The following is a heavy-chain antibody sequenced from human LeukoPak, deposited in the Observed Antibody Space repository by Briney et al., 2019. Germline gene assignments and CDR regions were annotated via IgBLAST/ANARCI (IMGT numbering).Heavy chain of an antibody. D-gene: IGHD1-20*01. CDR3: TTEGITGTTHHDY. J-gene: IGHJ4*02. Sequence: RSGGSLRLSCAASGFTFSNAWMSWVRHAPGKGLEWVGRIKSKTDDGTTDYAAPVKGRFTISRDDSKNTLYLQMNSLKTEDTAVYYCTTEGITGTTHHDYWGQGTLVTVSS. CDR1: GFTFSNAW. CDR2: IKSKTDDGTT. V-gene: IGHV3-15*01.